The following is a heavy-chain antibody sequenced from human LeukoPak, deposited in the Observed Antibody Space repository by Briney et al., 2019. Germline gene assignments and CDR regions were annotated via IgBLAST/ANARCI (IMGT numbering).Heavy chain of an antibody. J-gene: IGHJ4*02. D-gene: IGHD1-1*01. V-gene: IGHV4-59*01. CDR3: ARGPGGSRVLLNY. CDR2: IYHSGST. CDR1: GGSIGGYY. Sequence: SETLSLTCTVSGGSIGGYYWSWIRQPPGKGLEWIGYIYHSGSTNYNPSLKSRVTISVDTSKNQFSLELHSVTAADTAIYFCARGPGGSRVLLNYWGQGTLVTVSS.